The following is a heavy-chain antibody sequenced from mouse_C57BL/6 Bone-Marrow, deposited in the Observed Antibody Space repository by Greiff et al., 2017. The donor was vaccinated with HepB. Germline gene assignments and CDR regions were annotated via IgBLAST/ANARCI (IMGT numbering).Heavy chain of an antibody. CDR3: ARENWEGHFDY. J-gene: IGHJ2*01. CDR1: GYSITSGYY. V-gene: IGHV3-6*01. CDR2: ISYDGSN. Sequence: ESGPGLVKPSQSLSLTCSVTGYSITSGYYWNWIRQFPGNKLEWMGYISYDGSNNYNPSLKNRISITRDTSKNQFFLKLNSVTTEDTATYYCARENWEGHFDYWGQGTTLTVSS. D-gene: IGHD4-1*01.